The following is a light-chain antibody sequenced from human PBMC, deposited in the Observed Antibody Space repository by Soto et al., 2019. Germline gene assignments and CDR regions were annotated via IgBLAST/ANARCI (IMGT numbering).Light chain of an antibody. CDR1: QSISSW. J-gene: IGKJ1*01. CDR3: KQYNSYFQT. V-gene: IGKV1-5*01. CDR2: DAY. Sequence: DIQMTQSPSTLSASVGDRVTITCRASQSISSWLAWYQQKPGKAPKLLIYDAYSLESGVPPRFSGSGSGTEFTLTIRSLQPDDVATYYCKQYNSYFQTFGQGTKVDIK.